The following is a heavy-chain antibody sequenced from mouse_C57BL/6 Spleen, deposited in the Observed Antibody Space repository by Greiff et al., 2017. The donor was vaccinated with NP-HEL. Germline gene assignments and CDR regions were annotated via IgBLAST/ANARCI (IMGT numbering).Heavy chain of an antibody. CDR1: GFTFSDYG. V-gene: IGHV5-17*01. CDR2: ISSGSSTI. CDR3: AREWKSIYFYAMDY. Sequence: EVQLVESGGGLVKPGGSLKLSCAASGFTFSDYGMHWVRQAPEKGLEWVAYISSGSSTIYYADTVKGRFTISRDNAKNTLFLQMTSLRSEDTAMYYCAREWKSIYFYAMDYGGQGTSVTVSS. J-gene: IGHJ4*01.